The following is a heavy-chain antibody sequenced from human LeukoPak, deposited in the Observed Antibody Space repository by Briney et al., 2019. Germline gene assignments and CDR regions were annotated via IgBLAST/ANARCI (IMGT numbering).Heavy chain of an antibody. Sequence: SETLSLTCNVSGDSMNNHHWTWIRQPPGKGLELIGHIHSSGSTTYTPSLKSRVTVSLDTPKNQFSLKLSSVTAADTALYYCARFSSGCTTASCYVDYWGQGILVTVSS. V-gene: IGHV4-59*11. CDR1: GDSMNNHH. D-gene: IGHD2-2*01. CDR3: ARFSSGCTTASCYVDY. J-gene: IGHJ4*02. CDR2: IHSSGST.